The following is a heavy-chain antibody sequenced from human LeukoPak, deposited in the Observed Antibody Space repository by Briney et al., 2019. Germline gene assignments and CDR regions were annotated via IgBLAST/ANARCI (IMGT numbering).Heavy chain of an antibody. CDR2: IYPGDSDT. V-gene: IGHV5-51*01. CDR1: GYIFTSNW. CDR3: VRRDGYGSQYAYKDWFDP. Sequence: GESLKISCKGSGYIFTSNWIGWVRQMPGKGLEWMAIIYPGDSDTRYSPSFQGQVTISADKSISTAYLEWSSLKASDTATYYCVRRDGYGSQYAYKDWFDPWGQGTLVTVSS. J-gene: IGHJ5*02. D-gene: IGHD3-10*01.